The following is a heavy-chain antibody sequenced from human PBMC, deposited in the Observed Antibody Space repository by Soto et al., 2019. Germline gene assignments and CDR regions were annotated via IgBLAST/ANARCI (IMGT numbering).Heavy chain of an antibody. D-gene: IGHD2-15*01. Sequence: QVQLQESGPGLVKPSGTLSLTCVVSGGSISSTNWWSWVRQPPGEGPEWIGQIYHSGSTNYNPSLKSRVTISVDKSKNQVSLSLTSMTAADTAVYYCARHGGKYFDYWGQGTLVTVSS. V-gene: IGHV4-4*02. CDR2: IYHSGST. CDR3: ARHGGKYFDY. CDR1: GGSISSTNW. J-gene: IGHJ4*02.